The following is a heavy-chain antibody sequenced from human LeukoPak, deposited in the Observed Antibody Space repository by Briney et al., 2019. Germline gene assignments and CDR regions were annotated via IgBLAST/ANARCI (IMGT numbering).Heavy chain of an antibody. Sequence: GGSLRLSCAASGFTFSSYGMHWVRQAPGKGLEWVAVISYDGSNKYYADSVKGRFTISRDNSKNTLYLQMNSLRAEDTAVYYCTRAFSLDFWSGYSSGYWGQGTLVTVSS. V-gene: IGHV3-30*03. CDR3: TRAFSLDFWSGYSSGY. CDR2: ISYDGSNK. J-gene: IGHJ4*02. D-gene: IGHD3-3*01. CDR1: GFTFSSYG.